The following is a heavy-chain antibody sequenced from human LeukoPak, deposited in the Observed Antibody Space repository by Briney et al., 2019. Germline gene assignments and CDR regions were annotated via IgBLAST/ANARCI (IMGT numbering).Heavy chain of an antibody. CDR3: ARLGYCSSTSCLP. CDR1: GGSFSGYY. D-gene: IGHD2-2*01. Sequence: SETLSLTCAVYGGSFSGYYWSWIRQPPGKGLEWIGEINHSGSTNYNPSLKSRVTISVDTSKNQFSLKLSSVTAADTAVYYCARLGYCSSTSCLPWGQGTLVTVSP. J-gene: IGHJ5*02. V-gene: IGHV4-34*01. CDR2: INHSGST.